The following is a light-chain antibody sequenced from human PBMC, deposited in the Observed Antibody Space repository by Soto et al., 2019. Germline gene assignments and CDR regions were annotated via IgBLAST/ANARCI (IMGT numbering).Light chain of an antibody. V-gene: IGLV2-14*01. J-gene: IGLJ1*01. CDR2: DVS. CDR1: SSVVVGYNY. Sequence: QSALTQPASVSGSPGQSITISCTGTSSVVVGYNYVSWYQQHPGRAPKLMIYDVSNRPSGVSNRFSGSKSGNTAFLTISGLQAEDEPDYSCSSYTSSSTYVFGTGTKLTVL. CDR3: SSYTSSSTYV.